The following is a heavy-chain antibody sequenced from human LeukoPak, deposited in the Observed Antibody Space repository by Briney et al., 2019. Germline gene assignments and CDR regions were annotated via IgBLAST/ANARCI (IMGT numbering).Heavy chain of an antibody. D-gene: IGHD4-17*01. Sequence: SETLSLTCTVSGGSISSSSYYWGWIRQPPGKGLEWIGSIYYSGSTYYNPSLKSRVTISVDTSKNQFSLKLSSVTAADTAVYYCARFILPDYGDYYYFDYWGQGTLVTVSS. V-gene: IGHV4-39*01. J-gene: IGHJ4*02. CDR3: ARFILPDYGDYYYFDY. CDR1: GGSISSSSYY. CDR2: IYYSGST.